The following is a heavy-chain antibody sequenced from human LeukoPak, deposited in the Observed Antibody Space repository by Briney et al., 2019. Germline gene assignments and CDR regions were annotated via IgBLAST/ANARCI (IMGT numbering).Heavy chain of an antibody. Sequence: SVKVSCKAFGGTFSSYAISWVRQAPGQGLEWMGGIIPIFGTANYAQKFQGRVTITADKSTSTAYMELSSLRSEDTAVYYCAREAIQFVGEMATIIAFDIWGQGTMVTVSS. J-gene: IGHJ3*02. D-gene: IGHD5-24*01. V-gene: IGHV1-69*06. CDR3: AREAIQFVGEMATIIAFDI. CDR2: IIPIFGTA. CDR1: GGTFSSYA.